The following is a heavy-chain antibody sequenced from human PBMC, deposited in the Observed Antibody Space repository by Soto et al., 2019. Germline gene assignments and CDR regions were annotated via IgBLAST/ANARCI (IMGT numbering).Heavy chain of an antibody. CDR3: ATRIQDYGDTMRLYYYYGMDV. J-gene: IGHJ6*02. D-gene: IGHD4-17*01. CDR2: FDPEDGET. Sequence: GASVKVSCKVSGYTLTELSMHWVRQAPGKGLDWMGGFDPEDGETIYAQKFQGRVTMTEDTSTDTAYMELSSLRCEDTDVYYCATRIQDYGDTMRLYYYYGMDVWGQGTTVTVSS. V-gene: IGHV1-24*01. CDR1: GYTLTELS.